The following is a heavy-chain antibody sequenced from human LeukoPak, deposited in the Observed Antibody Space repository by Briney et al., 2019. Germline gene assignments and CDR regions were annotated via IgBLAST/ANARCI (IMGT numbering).Heavy chain of an antibody. Sequence: GGSLRLSCTTPGFTFSDYAVSWVRQAPGKGLEWIGFIRNKANGGTTEYAASVKGRFTISRDDSKTIAHLQMSSLKTEDTAVYYCSRFYSSGWASGAFDIWGQGTMVTVSS. CDR1: GFTFSDYA. D-gene: IGHD3-22*01. V-gene: IGHV3-49*04. CDR3: SRFYSSGWASGAFDI. J-gene: IGHJ3*02. CDR2: IRNKANGGTT.